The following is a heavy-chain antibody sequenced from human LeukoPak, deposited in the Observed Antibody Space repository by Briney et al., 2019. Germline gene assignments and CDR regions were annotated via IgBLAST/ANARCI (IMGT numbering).Heavy chain of an antibody. CDR2: INHSGST. D-gene: IGHD4-17*01. V-gene: IGHV4-34*01. CDR3: ARNGDYYYYYMDV. Sequence: SETLSLTCAVYGGSFSGYYWSWIRQPPGKGLEWIGEINHSGSTNYNPSLKSRVTISVDTSKNQFSLKLSSVTAADTAVYYCARNGDYYYYYMDVWGKGTTVTVSS. J-gene: IGHJ6*03. CDR1: GGSFSGYY.